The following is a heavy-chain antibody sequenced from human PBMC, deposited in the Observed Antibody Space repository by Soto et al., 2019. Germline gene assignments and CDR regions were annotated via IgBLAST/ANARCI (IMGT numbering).Heavy chain of an antibody. D-gene: IGHD4-17*01. V-gene: IGHV3-74*01. CDR1: GFTFSSYW. Sequence: GGSLRLSCAASGFTFSSYWMHWVRQAPGKGLVWVSRINSDGSSTSYADSVKGRFTISRDNAKNTLYLQMNSLRAEDTAVYYCASVRMTTVTTDAFDIWGQGTMVTVSS. CDR2: INSDGSST. J-gene: IGHJ3*02. CDR3: ASVRMTTVTTDAFDI.